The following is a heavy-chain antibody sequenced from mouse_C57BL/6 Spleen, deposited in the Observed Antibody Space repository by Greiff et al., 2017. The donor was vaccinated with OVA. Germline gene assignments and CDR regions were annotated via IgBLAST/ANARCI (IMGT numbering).Heavy chain of an antibody. D-gene: IGHD1-1*01. CDR3: ARSTTVVARAMDY. V-gene: IGHV1-55*01. CDR1: GYTFTSYW. J-gene: IGHJ4*01. CDR2: IYPGSGST. Sequence: QVQLQQSGAELVKPGASVKMSCKASGYTFTSYWITWVKQRPGQGLEWIGDIYPGSGSTNYNEKFKSKVTLTVDTSSSTAYMQLSSLTSEDSAVYYCARSTTVVARAMDYWGQGTSVTVSS.